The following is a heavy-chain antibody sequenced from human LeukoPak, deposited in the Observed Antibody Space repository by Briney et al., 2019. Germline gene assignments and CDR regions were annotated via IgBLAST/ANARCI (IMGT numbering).Heavy chain of an antibody. Sequence: LGGSLKISCMGSGYSFTSYWSGWVRQMPGKGLGGGLMLYSGDSGTRYSPYFQGQVTSSADKSNSTTYLQWSSLKASDTAMYYCARLDSPGSYIDYWGQGTLVTVSS. D-gene: IGHD3-10*01. J-gene: IGHJ4*02. CDR2: LYSGDSGT. CDR1: GYSFTSYW. V-gene: IGHV5-51*01. CDR3: ARLDSPGSYIDY.